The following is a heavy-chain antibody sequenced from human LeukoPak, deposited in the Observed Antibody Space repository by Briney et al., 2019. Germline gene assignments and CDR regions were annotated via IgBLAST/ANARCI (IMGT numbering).Heavy chain of an antibody. J-gene: IGHJ4*02. Sequence: ASVKVSCEASGYTFTSYGISWVRQAPGQGLEWMGWISAYNGNTNYAQKLQGRVTMTTDTSTSTAYMELRSLRSDDTAVYYCARDRRGYSYGPRVTFDYWGQGTLVTVSS. CDR1: GYTFTSYG. CDR2: ISAYNGNT. V-gene: IGHV1-18*01. D-gene: IGHD5-18*01. CDR3: ARDRRGYSYGPRVTFDY.